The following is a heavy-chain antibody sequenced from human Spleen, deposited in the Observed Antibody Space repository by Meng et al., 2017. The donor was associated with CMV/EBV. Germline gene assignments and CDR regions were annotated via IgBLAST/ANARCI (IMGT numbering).Heavy chain of an antibody. CDR2: IYYSGST. CDR1: GASISSYY. D-gene: IGHD3-3*01. Sequence: SETLSLTCTVSGASISSYYWSWIRQPPGKGLEWIGYIYYSGSTYYNPSLKSRVTISVDTSKNQFSLKLRSVTAADTAVYYCAREDLEWLLQYYFDYWGQGTLVTVSS. V-gene: IGHV4-59*12. CDR3: AREDLEWLLQYYFDY. J-gene: IGHJ4*02.